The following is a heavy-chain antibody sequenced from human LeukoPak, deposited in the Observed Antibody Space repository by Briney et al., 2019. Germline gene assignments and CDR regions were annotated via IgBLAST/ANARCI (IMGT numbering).Heavy chain of an antibody. CDR1: GGSFRGYY. CDR2: INHSGST. V-gene: IGHV4-34*01. Sequence: SETLSLTCAVYGGSFRGYYWSWIRQPPGKGLEWIGEINHSGSTNYNPSLKSRVTISLDTSMKKFSLKLNSVTAADTAVYYCARRVPYYYGMDVWGQGTTVTVSS. J-gene: IGHJ6*02. CDR3: ARRVPYYYGMDV. D-gene: IGHD3-3*01.